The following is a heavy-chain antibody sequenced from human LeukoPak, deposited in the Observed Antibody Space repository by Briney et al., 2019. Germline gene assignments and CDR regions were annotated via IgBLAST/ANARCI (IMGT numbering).Heavy chain of an antibody. CDR2: IYHSGST. Sequence: SETLSLTCTVSGGSMSTYYWAWIRQSPGKGLEWMGYIYHSGSTKYNPSLESRVTISVDTSKNQFSLKLRSATAADTAVYYCARSSRGLGYDFPFDYWGQGTLVTASS. CDR1: GGSMSTYY. D-gene: IGHD3-3*01. V-gene: IGHV4-59*01. CDR3: ARSSRGLGYDFPFDY. J-gene: IGHJ4*02.